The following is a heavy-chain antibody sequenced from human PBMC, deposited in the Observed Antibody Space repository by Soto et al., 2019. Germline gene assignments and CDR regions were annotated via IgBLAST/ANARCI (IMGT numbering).Heavy chain of an antibody. CDR3: AKSYANPHFHSIDI. J-gene: IGHJ6*02. CDR2: IDPSDSST. D-gene: IGHD2-8*01. CDR1: GYSFTTYC. Sequence: GESLKISWMGSGYSFTTYCISWVRQMTGKGLEWMGRIDPSDSSTNYSPCFQGHVTISADKSISTACLRGSGLKSSHTAMYYRAKSYANPHFHSIDISRQG. V-gene: IGHV5-10-1*01.